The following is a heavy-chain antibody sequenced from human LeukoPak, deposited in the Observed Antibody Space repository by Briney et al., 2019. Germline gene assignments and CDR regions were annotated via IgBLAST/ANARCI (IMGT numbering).Heavy chain of an antibody. D-gene: IGHD3-22*01. CDR2: FDPEDGET. CDR3: ARDFPYYYDSSGYYYGSYYYYYMDV. V-gene: IGHV1-24*01. Sequence: GASVKVSYKVSGYTLTELAIHWVRQSPGKGLEWMGGFDPEDGETIYAQKFQGRVTMTEDTSTVPAYMALRSLRSDDTAVYYCARDFPYYYDSSGYYYGSYYYYYMDVWGKGTTVTISS. J-gene: IGHJ6*03. CDR1: GYTLTELA.